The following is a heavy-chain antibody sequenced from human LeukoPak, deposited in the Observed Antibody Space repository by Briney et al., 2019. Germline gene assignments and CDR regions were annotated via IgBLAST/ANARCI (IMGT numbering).Heavy chain of an antibody. CDR1: GGTFSSYA. Sequence: ASVKVSCKASGGTFSSYAISWVRQAPGQGLEWMGGIIPIFGTANYAQKFQGRVTITADESTSTADMELSSLRSEDTAVYYCARDDASITIFGGAPYYYYGMDVWGKGTTVTVSS. CDR3: ARDDASITIFGGAPYYYYGMDV. V-gene: IGHV1-69*13. CDR2: IIPIFGTA. D-gene: IGHD3-3*01. J-gene: IGHJ6*04.